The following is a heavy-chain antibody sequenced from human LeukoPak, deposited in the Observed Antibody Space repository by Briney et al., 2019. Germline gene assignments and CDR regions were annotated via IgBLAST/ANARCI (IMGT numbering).Heavy chain of an antibody. V-gene: IGHV3-74*01. CDR2: INSDGSST. D-gene: IGHD3-3*02. J-gene: IGHJ4*02. CDR1: GFTFSSYW. Sequence: GGSLRLSCAASGFTFSSYWMHWVRQAPGKGLVWVSRINSDGSSTSYADSVKGRFTISRDNAKNTLSLQMNSLRAEDAAVYYCARDGILGSHDYWGQGTLVTVSS. CDR3: ARDGILGSHDY.